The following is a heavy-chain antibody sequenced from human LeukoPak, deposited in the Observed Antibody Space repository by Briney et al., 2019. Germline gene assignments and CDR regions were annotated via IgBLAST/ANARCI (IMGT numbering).Heavy chain of an antibody. CDR3: ARGGWEFDT. V-gene: IGHV3-48*01. CDR2: ISSSSSPI. CDR1: GFIVSSYS. J-gene: IGHJ4*02. D-gene: IGHD1-26*01. Sequence: PGGSLRLSCAASGFIVSSYSMNWVRQAPGKGLEWVSHISSSSSPIYYSDSVRGRFTISRDNADNSLYLQMNSLRIEDTAVYYCARGGWEFDTWGQGTLVTVSS.